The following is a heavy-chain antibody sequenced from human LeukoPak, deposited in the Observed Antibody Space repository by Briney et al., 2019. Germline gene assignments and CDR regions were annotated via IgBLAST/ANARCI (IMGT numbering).Heavy chain of an antibody. J-gene: IGHJ4*02. CDR3: ARGSRIAAAGRVDY. CDR2: INPSSGGT. D-gene: IGHD6-13*01. Sequence: ASVKVSCKASGYTFTGYYMHWVRQAPGQGLEWMGWINPSSGGTNYAQKFQGRVTMTRDTSISTAYMELSRLRSDDTAVYYCARGSRIAAAGRVDYWGQGTLVTVSS. CDR1: GYTFTGYY. V-gene: IGHV1-2*02.